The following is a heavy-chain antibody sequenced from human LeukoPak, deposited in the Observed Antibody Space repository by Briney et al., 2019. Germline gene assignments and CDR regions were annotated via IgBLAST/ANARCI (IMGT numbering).Heavy chain of an antibody. CDR2: ISYDGSNK. D-gene: IGHD3-22*01. J-gene: IGHJ4*02. CDR3: ARGDVYYYDSSGYGH. Sequence: GGSLRLSCAASGFTFSSYAMHWVRQAPGKGLEWVAVISYDGSNKYYADSVKGRFTISRDNSKNTLYLQMNSLRAEDTAVYYCARGDVYYYDSSGYGHWGQGTLVTVSS. V-gene: IGHV3-30-3*01. CDR1: GFTFSSYA.